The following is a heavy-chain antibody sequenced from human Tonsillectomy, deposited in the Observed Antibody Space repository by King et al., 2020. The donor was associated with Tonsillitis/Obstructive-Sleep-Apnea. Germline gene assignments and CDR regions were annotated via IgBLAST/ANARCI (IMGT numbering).Heavy chain of an antibody. D-gene: IGHD2-15*01. Sequence: QLVQSGGVVVQPGGSLRLPCAASGFTFDEYTMHWVRQAPGKGLEWVSLISGDGGSTYYADSVKGRFTISRDNSKNSLYLQMNSLRTEDTALYYCAKDMVRGYCSGGSCYTYFDYWGQGTLVTVSS. CDR1: GFTFDEYT. CDR2: ISGDGGST. CDR3: AKDMVRGYCSGGSCYTYFDY. V-gene: IGHV3-43*01. J-gene: IGHJ4*02.